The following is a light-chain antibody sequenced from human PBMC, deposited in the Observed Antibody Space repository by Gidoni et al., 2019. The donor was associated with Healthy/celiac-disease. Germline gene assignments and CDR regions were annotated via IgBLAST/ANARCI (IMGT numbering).Light chain of an antibody. CDR1: QSVSSY. Sequence: ELVLTPSPATLSLSPGDSATLSCRASQSVSSYLAWYQQKPGQAPRLLIYDASNRATGIPARFSGSGSGTDFTLTISSLEPEDFAVYYCQQRSSFGPGTKVDIK. J-gene: IGKJ3*01. CDR3: QQRSS. V-gene: IGKV3-11*01. CDR2: DAS.